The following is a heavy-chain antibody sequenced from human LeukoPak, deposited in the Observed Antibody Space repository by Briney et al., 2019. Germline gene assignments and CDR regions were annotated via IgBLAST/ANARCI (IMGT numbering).Heavy chain of an antibody. CDR3: ARVRGYSYGSDAFDI. CDR2: IYYSGST. Sequence: SETLSLTCTVSGGSISSYYWSWIRQPPGKGLEWIGYIYYSGSTNYNPSLKSGVTISVDTSNNQFSLKLTSVTAADTAVFYCARVRGYSYGSDAFDIWGQGKMVTVSS. V-gene: IGHV4-59*01. CDR1: GGSISSYY. J-gene: IGHJ3*02. D-gene: IGHD5-18*01.